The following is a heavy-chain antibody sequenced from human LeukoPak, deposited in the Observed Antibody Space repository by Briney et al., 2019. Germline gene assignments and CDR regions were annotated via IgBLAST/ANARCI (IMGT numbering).Heavy chain of an antibody. Sequence: GGSLRLSCGASGFTDSSIYMSWVRQAPGKGLEWVSIIHISATTYYADSVKGRFTISRDNFKNTLYLQMNSLRAEDTAVYYCARERGSDLGQGTLVTVSS. CDR1: GFTDSSIY. CDR3: ARERGSD. D-gene: IGHD2-15*01. J-gene: IGHJ4*02. CDR2: IHISATT. V-gene: IGHV3-53*01.